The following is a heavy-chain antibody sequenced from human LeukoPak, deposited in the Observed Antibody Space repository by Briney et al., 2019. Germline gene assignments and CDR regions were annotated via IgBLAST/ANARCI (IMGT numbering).Heavy chain of an antibody. J-gene: IGHJ4*02. Sequence: GGSLRLSCAASGFTFSSYSMNWVRQAPGKGLEWVSSISSSSSYIYYADSVKGRFTISRDNAKNSLYLQMNSLRAEDTAVYYCARDLMVRGVTICPFDYWGQGTLVTVSS. CDR3: ARDLMVRGVTICPFDY. V-gene: IGHV3-21*01. CDR2: ISSSSSYI. CDR1: GFTFSSYS. D-gene: IGHD3-10*01.